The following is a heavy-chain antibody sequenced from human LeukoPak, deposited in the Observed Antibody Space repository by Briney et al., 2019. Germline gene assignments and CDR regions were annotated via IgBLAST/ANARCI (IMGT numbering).Heavy chain of an antibody. Sequence: GGSLRLSCAASGFSFSSYGMHWVRQAPGKGLEWVAVISYEGTNKYSADSVKGRFTISKDNSKNTLYLQMDSLRAEDTAVYYCARDRSGGVTMVRGAHYYYGMDVWGQGTTVTVSS. CDR3: ARDRSGGVTMVRGAHYYYGMDV. CDR1: GFSFSSYG. J-gene: IGHJ6*02. V-gene: IGHV3-30*03. CDR2: ISYEGTNK. D-gene: IGHD3-10*01.